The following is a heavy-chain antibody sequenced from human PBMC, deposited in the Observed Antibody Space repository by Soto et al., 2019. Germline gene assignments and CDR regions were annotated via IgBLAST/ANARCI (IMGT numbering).Heavy chain of an antibody. CDR2: ISPHNDRT. J-gene: IGHJ3*02. V-gene: IGHV1-18*01. CDR3: ARDLYYSSGRYFDHDAFDI. Sequence: QVQLVQSGADVKKPGASGKVSCKASGYNFTSYGISWVRQSPGPGLEWMGWISPHNDRTKYARRFQDRVTMTTETPTSTVYMELGSLRSDDTAVYYCARDLYYSSGRYFDHDAFDIWGQGTVVTVSS. D-gene: IGHD6-19*01. CDR1: GYNFTSYG.